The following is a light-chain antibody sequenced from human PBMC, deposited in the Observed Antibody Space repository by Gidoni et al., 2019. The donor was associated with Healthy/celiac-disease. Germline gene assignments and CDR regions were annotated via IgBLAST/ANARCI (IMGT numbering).Light chain of an antibody. V-gene: IGKV3-20*01. Sequence: EILLTQSPGTLSLSPGERATRSCRASQSVSSSYLAWYQQKPGQAPRLLIYGASSRATGLPDRFSGSGAGTDFTLTISRLEPEDFAVYYCQQYGSSPLTFGGGTKVEIK. CDR1: QSVSSSY. CDR3: QQYGSSPLT. CDR2: GAS. J-gene: IGKJ4*01.